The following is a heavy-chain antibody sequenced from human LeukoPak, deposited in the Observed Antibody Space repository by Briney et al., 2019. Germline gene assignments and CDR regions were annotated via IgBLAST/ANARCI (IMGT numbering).Heavy chain of an antibody. CDR2: ITSDGTSI. D-gene: IGHD2-2*01. Sequence: GGSLRLSCAASGFSFSITWMHWVRQPPGQGLVWVARITSDGTSISYAESVKGRFTISRDNAKNTLYLQMNSLRVDDTAVYYCARDWYHAIDYWGQGTLVTVSS. J-gene: IGHJ4*02. CDR1: GFSFSITW. V-gene: IGHV3-74*03. CDR3: ARDWYHAIDY.